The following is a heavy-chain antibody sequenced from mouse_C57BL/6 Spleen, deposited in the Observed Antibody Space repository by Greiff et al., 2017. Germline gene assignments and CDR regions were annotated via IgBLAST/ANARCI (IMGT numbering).Heavy chain of an antibody. CDR2: IDPNSGGT. Sequence: VKLQQPGAELVKPGASVKLSCKASGYTFTSYWMHWVKQRPGRGLEWIGRIDPNSGGTKYNEKFKSKATLTVDKPSSTAYMQLSSLTSEDSAVYDCAREESSSHYYAMDYWGQGTSVTVSS. J-gene: IGHJ4*01. CDR3: AREESSSHYYAMDY. CDR1: GYTFTSYW. D-gene: IGHD1-2*01. V-gene: IGHV1-72*01.